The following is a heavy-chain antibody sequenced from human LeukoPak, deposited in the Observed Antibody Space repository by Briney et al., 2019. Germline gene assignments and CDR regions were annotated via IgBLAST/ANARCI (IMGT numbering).Heavy chain of an antibody. CDR2: INPKSGGA. CDR1: GFTFNAYN. J-gene: IGHJ5*02. CDR3: ARDRWPIRAVATIRWFDP. D-gene: IGHD5-12*01. V-gene: IGHV1-2*02. Sequence: ASVKVSCKASGFTFNAYNIHWVRQAPGQGLEWMGWINPKSGGANYAQKFQGRVTMTWDTSISTAYMELSRLRSDDTAVYYCARDRWPIRAVATIRWFDPWGQGTLVTVSS.